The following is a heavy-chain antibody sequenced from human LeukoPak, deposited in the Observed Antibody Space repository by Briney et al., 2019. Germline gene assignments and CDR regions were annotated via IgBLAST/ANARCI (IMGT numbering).Heavy chain of an antibody. D-gene: IGHD4-17*01. CDR1: GYIYW. CDR3: ARPYYGDHGRLL. J-gene: IGHJ4*02. Sequence: GESLKIFCKAPGYIYWIGWVRQMLGKGLEWIGIIYPGDSDTRYSPSFQGQVTISADKSISTAYLQWSSLKASDTAIYYCARPYYGDHGRLLWGQGTQVTVSS. V-gene: IGHV5-51*01. CDR2: IYPGDSDT.